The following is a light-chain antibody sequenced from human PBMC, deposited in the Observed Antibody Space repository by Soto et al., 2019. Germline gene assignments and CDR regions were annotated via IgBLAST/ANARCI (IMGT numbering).Light chain of an antibody. CDR3: CSYAGSYTLV. Sequence: QYVLTQPRSVCGSPGQSVTISCTRTSSDVGGYNYVSWYQQHPGKAPKLMIYDVSKRPSGVPDRFSGSKSGNTASLTISGLQAEDEADYYCCSYAGSYTLVFGGGTKLTV. V-gene: IGLV2-11*01. CDR1: SSDVGGYNY. CDR2: DVS. J-gene: IGLJ2*01.